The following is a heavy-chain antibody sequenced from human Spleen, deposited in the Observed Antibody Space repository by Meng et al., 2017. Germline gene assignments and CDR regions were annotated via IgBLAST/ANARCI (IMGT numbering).Heavy chain of an antibody. Sequence: QVQLQQWDAGLLKPSEALSLTCAVYGGSFSGYYWSWIRQPPGKGLEWIGEINHRGDTKHNPSLRSRVTISVDTSKNQFSLKLNSVTAADTAVYYCARTRVLYYFDQWGQGTLVTVSS. CDR1: GGSFSGYY. CDR3: ARTRVLYYFDQ. V-gene: IGHV4-34*02. J-gene: IGHJ4*02. CDR2: INHRGDT. D-gene: IGHD2/OR15-2a*01.